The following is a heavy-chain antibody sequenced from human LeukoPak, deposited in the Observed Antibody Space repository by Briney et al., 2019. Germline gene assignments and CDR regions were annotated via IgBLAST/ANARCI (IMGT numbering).Heavy chain of an antibody. V-gene: IGHV4-59*01. CDR1: GGSINNNY. CDR3: ASFKATSVVGTNYYYHHMEV. Sequence: SETLSLTCTVSGGSINNNYWSWTRQPPGTGLEYIGYINYSGSTDYNPSLKSRVTISVDTSKNQFSLNMRSVTAADTAVYYCASFKATSVVGTNYYYHHMEVWGKGTTVTVSS. D-gene: IGHD4-23*01. CDR2: INYSGST. J-gene: IGHJ6*03.